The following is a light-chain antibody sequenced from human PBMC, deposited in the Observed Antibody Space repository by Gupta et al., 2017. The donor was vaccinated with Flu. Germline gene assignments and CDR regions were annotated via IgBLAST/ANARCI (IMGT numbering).Light chain of an antibody. CDR3: QQLNIYPHI. V-gene: IGKV1-9*01. J-gene: IGKJ2*01. CDR2: AVS. CDR1: QAISTY. Sequence: DMQLTQSPPSLSASVGDRVTITCRASQAISTYLAWYQQKPGKAPKVLIYAVSTLQRGVPSRFSVSGSGTEFTLTISSLQPEDFATYYCQQLNIYPHIFGQGTKLEI.